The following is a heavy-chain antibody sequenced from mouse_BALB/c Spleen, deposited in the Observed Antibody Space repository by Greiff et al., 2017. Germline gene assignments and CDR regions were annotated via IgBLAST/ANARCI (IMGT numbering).Heavy chain of an antibody. CDR1: GFTFSSYG. J-gene: IGHJ2*01. V-gene: IGHV5-6*01. Sequence: EVKLVESGGDLVKPGGSLKLSCAASGFTFSSYGMSWVRQTPDKRLEWVATISSGGSYTYYPDSVKGRFTISRDNAKNTLYLQMSSLKSEDTAMYYCASSYGNYPYYFDYWGQGTTLTVSS. D-gene: IGHD2-10*02. CDR2: ISSGGSYT. CDR3: ASSYGNYPYYFDY.